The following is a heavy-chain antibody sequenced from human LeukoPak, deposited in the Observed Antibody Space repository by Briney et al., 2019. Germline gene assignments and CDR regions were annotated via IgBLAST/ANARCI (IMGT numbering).Heavy chain of an antibody. CDR1: GFTFSSYS. CDR3: AREGGRYYDFALWVEDGEDV. Sequence: TGGSLRLSCAASGFTFSSYSMNWVRQAPGKGLEWVSSISSSSSYIYYADSVKGRFTISRDNAKNSLYLQMNSLRAEDTAVYYCAREGGRYYDFALWVEDGEDVWGKGTTVTVSS. J-gene: IGHJ6*04. V-gene: IGHV3-21*01. CDR2: ISSSSSYI. D-gene: IGHD3-3*01.